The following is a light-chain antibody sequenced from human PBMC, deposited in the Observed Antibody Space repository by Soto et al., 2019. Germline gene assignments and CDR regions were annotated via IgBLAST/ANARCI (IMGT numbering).Light chain of an antibody. V-gene: IGLV2-14*01. Sequence: QSALTQPASVSGSPGQSITISCSGTSSDVGGYNYVSWYQQHQGKAPKLMIYEVSNRPSGVSNRFTGYKSGNTASLTISGLQAEDEADYYCISYTGSSTLVVFGTGTKLTAL. CDR3: ISYTGSSTLVV. CDR2: EVS. J-gene: IGLJ1*01. CDR1: SSDVGGYNY.